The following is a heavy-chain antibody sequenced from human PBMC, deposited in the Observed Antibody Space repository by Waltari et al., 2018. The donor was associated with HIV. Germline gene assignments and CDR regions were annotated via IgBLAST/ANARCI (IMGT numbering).Heavy chain of an antibody. CDR2: INPNSGGT. V-gene: IGHV1-2*02. J-gene: IGHJ3*02. CDR3: ARDPRGSWGAFDI. CDR1: GYTFTGYY. D-gene: IGHD1-26*01. Sequence: QVQLVQSGAEVKKPGASVKVSCKASGYTFTGYYMHWVRQAPGQGLEWMGGINPNSGGTNYAQKLQGRVTMTRDTSISPAYMELNSLRSDDTAVYYCARDPRGSWGAFDIWGQGTMVTVSS.